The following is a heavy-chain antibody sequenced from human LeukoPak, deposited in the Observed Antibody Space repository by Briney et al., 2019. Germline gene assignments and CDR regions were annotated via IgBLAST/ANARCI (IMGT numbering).Heavy chain of an antibody. J-gene: IGHJ4*02. D-gene: IGHD6-19*01. V-gene: IGHV3-23*01. Sequence: PGGSLRLSCAASGFTFSSYAMSWVRQAPGKGLEWVSAISGSGASTYYADSVKGRFTISRDNSKNTLYLQMNSLRAEDTAVYYCAKEPYSRGWYRSARNKNNYFDYWGQGTLVTVSS. CDR1: GFTFSSYA. CDR3: AKEPYSRGWYRSARNKNNYFDY. CDR2: ISGSGAST.